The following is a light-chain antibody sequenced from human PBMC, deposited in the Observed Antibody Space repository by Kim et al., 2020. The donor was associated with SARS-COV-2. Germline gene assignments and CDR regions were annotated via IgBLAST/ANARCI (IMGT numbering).Light chain of an antibody. V-gene: IGLV1-51*01. CDR3: ATWDSSLSRYVV. CDR1: NSNIGTYY. J-gene: IGLJ2*01. Sequence: QSVLTQPPSVSAAPGQKVTISCSGSNSNIGTYYVAWYQHFPGAAPKLLIYDNDKRPSGIPDRFSGSKSGTSATLGIAGLQTGDEADYYCATWDSSLSRYVVFGGGTQLTVL. CDR2: DND.